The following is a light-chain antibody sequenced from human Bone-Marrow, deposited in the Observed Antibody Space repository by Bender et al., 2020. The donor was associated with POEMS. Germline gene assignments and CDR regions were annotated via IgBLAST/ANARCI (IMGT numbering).Light chain of an antibody. V-gene: IGLV2-14*02. J-gene: IGLJ3*02. CDR3: AVWDDSLNGWV. CDR1: SSDVWSYNV. Sequence: QSALTQPASVSGSPGQSITISCTGTSSDVWSYNVVSWYQQHPGKAPQLMIYEVTKRPSGVSNRFSGSKSVNTASLTISGLQAEDEADYYCAVWDDSLNGWVFGGGTKLTVL. CDR2: EVT.